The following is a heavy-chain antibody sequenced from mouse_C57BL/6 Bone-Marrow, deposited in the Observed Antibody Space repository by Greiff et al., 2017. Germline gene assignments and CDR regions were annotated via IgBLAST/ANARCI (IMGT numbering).Heavy chain of an antibody. J-gene: IGHJ4*01. CDR1: GYTFTSYW. CDR3: TRRDYYGSSYYAMDY. Sequence: VQLQQSGTVLARPGASVKMSCKTSGYTFTSYWMHWVKQRPGQGLEWIGAIYPGNSDTSYNQKFKGKAKLAAVTSASTAYMELSSLTNEDSAVYYCTRRDYYGSSYYAMDYWGQGTSVTVAS. V-gene: IGHV1-5*01. D-gene: IGHD1-1*01. CDR2: IYPGNSDT.